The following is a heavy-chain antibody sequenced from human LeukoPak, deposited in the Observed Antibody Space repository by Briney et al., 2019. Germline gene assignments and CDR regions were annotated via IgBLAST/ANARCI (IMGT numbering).Heavy chain of an antibody. CDR3: AKARPRSIAARWGRGYSYGYLDY. J-gene: IGHJ4*02. D-gene: IGHD5-18*01. V-gene: IGHV3-30*18. Sequence: GGSLRLSCAASGFTFSSYGMHWVRQAPGKGLEWVAVISYDGSNKYYADSVKGRFTISRDNSKNTLYLQMNSLRAEDTAVYYCAKARPRSIAARWGRGYSYGYLDYWGQGTLVTVSS. CDR2: ISYDGSNK. CDR1: GFTFSSYG.